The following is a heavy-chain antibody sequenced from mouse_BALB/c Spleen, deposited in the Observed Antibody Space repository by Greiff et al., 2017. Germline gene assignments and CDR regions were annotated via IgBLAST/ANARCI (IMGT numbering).Heavy chain of an antibody. V-gene: IGHV1-54*01. D-gene: IGHD1-3*01. CDR2: INTGSGGT. Sequence: QVQRQQSGADLVRPGTSLKVSCKASGYTFTNYLIAWVQQSPGKGLEWIGVINTGSGGTNYNDKFKGKATLTADKSSSTAYMQLSSLTSDDSAVYFCARSGYSYAMDYWGQGTSVTVSS. CDR1: GYTFTNYL. CDR3: ARSGYSYAMDY. J-gene: IGHJ4*01.